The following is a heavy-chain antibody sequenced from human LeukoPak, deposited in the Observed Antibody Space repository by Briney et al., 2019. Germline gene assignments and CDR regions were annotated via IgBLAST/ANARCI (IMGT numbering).Heavy chain of an antibody. Sequence: SETLSLTCAVYGGSFSGYYWGWIRQSPGKELQWIASVYYSGRTNYSPSLKSRVTISVDTSEKQFSLQLNSVTAADTAVYYCARVQPMFISRPHFDSWGQGTLVTVSS. D-gene: IGHD6-13*01. V-gene: IGHV4-34*01. CDR1: GGSFSGYY. CDR2: VYYSGRT. J-gene: IGHJ4*02. CDR3: ARVQPMFISRPHFDS.